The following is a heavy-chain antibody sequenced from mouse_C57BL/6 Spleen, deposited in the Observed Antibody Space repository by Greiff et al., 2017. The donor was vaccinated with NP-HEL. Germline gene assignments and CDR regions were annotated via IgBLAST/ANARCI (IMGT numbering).Heavy chain of an antibody. D-gene: IGHD2-3*01. CDR2: ISYDGSN. V-gene: IGHV3-6*01. Sequence: ESGPGLVKPSQSLSLTCSVTGYSITSGYYWNWIRQFPGNKLEWMGYISYDGSNNYNPSLKNRISITRDTSKNQFFLKLNSVTTEDTATYYCARVFGYYDYAMDYWGQGTSVTVSS. CDR3: ARVFGYYDYAMDY. J-gene: IGHJ4*01. CDR1: GYSITSGYY.